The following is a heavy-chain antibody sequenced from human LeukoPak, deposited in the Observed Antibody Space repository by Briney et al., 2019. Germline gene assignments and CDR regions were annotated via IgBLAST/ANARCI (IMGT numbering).Heavy chain of an antibody. J-gene: IGHJ3*02. CDR3: AKRSSASDSSGYYRALDI. CDR2: ISSSGDFT. Sequence: GGSLRLSCAASGFTFSSYAMSWVRQAPGKGLEWVSSISSSGDFTYYADSVKGRFTISRDNSKNTLYLQMNSLRAEDTALYYCAKRSSASDSSGYYRALDIWGQGTMVTVSS. D-gene: IGHD3-22*01. CDR1: GFTFSSYA. V-gene: IGHV3-23*01.